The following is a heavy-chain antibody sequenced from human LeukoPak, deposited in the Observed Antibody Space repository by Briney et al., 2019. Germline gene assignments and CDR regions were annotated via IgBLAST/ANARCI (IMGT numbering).Heavy chain of an antibody. Sequence: SETLSLTCTVSGYSISSGYYWGWIRQPPGKGLEWIGSIYHSGTTYYNPSLKSRVTISVDTSKNQFSLWLSSVTAADTAVYYCARGTSTIVATFSYWGQGTLVTVSS. J-gene: IGHJ4*02. CDR2: IYHSGTT. D-gene: IGHD5-12*01. CDR1: GYSISSGYY. V-gene: IGHV4-38-2*02. CDR3: ARGTSTIVATFSY.